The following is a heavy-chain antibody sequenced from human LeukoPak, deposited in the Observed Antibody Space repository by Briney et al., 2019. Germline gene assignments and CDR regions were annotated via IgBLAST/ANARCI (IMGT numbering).Heavy chain of an antibody. CDR3: ARDSVGYLYGDNDY. Sequence: EASVKVSCKASGYTFINYAISWVRQAPGQGLEWMGWISAYNANTHYAQKVQGRVTVTTDTSTSTAYMELRSLRSDDTAVYYCARDSVGYLYGDNDYWGQGTLVTVSS. J-gene: IGHJ4*02. CDR2: ISAYNANT. D-gene: IGHD4-17*01. V-gene: IGHV1-18*01. CDR1: GYTFINYA.